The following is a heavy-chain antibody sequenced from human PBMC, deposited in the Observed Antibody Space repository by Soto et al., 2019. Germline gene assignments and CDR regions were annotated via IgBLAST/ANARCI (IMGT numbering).Heavy chain of an antibody. V-gene: IGHV3-53*01. Sequence: EVQLVESGGGLIQPGGSPRLSCAASGFTVSSNYMSWVRQAPGKGLEWVSVIYSGGSTYYADSVKGRFTISRDNSKNTLYLQMNSLRAEDTAVYYCARVGLLWFGEWAGMDVWGQGTTVTVSS. D-gene: IGHD3-10*01. J-gene: IGHJ6*02. CDR3: ARVGLLWFGEWAGMDV. CDR2: IYSGGST. CDR1: GFTVSSNY.